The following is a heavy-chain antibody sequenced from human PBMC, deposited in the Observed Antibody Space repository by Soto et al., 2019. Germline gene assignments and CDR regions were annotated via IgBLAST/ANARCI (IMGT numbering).Heavy chain of an antibody. V-gene: IGHV1-69*13. CDR2: IIPIFGTA. CDR1: GGTFSSYA. J-gene: IGHJ4*02. D-gene: IGHD2-2*02. Sequence: GASVKVSCKASGGTFSSYAISWVRQAPGQGLEWMGGIIPIFGTANYAQKFQGRVTITADESTSTAYMELSSLRSEDTAVYYCASSGYCSSTSCYKGYDYWGQGTLVTVSS. CDR3: ASSGYCSSTSCYKGYDY.